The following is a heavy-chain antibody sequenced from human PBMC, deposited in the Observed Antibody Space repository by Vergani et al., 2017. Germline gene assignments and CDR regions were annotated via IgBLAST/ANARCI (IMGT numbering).Heavy chain of an antibody. CDR1: GFTFSNYG. J-gene: IGHJ4*02. Sequence: EVQLLESGGGSAQPGGSLRLSCAASGFTFSNYGMSWVRQGPGKGLEYVSAISSNGGSTYYADSVKGRFTISRDNSKNTLYLQMSSLRAEDTAVYYGVKASLAAADLADHWGQGTLVTVSS. D-gene: IGHD6-13*01. CDR2: ISSNGGST. V-gene: IGHV3-64D*06. CDR3: VKASLAAADLADH.